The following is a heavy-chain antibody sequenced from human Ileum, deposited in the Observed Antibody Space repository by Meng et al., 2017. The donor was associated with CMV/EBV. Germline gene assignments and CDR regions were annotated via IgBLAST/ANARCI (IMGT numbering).Heavy chain of an antibody. J-gene: IGHJ4*02. CDR2: ISGSGSNT. D-gene: IGHD2-2*01. Sequence: GGSLRLSCAASGFTFKTHVMNWVRQAPGKGPEWVSSISGSGSNTYYADSVKGRFTISRDNSKNMFYLQMNSLRGEDTAIYYCTKNVKGGYCTSTSCFIPGMDVWGQGTLVTVSS. CDR3: TKNVKGGYCTSTSCFIPGMDV. V-gene: IGHV3-23*01. CDR1: GFTFKTHV.